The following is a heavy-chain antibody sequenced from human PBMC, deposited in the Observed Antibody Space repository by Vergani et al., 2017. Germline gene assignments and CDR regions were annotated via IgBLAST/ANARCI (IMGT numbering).Heavy chain of an antibody. V-gene: IGHV1-2*02. CDR3: AREAYSSSSTSYYGMDV. CDR2: INPNSGGT. CDR1: GYTFTGYY. D-gene: IGHD6-6*01. J-gene: IGHJ6*02. Sequence: QVQLVQSGAEVKKPGASVKVSCKASGYTFTGYYMHWVRQAPGQGLEWMGWINPNSGGTNYAQKFQGRVTMTRDTSTSTVYMELSSLRSEDTAVYYCAREAYSSSSTSYYGMDVWGQGTTVTVSS.